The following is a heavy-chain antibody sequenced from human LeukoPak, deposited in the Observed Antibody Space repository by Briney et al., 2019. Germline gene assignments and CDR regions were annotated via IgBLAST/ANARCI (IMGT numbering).Heavy chain of an antibody. CDR2: IYYSGST. J-gene: IGHJ4*02. V-gene: IGHV4-59*12. D-gene: IGHD3-9*01. CDR3: ARDFHNILTGVDY. CDR1: GGSISSYY. Sequence: SETLSLTCTVSGGSISSYYWSWIRQPPGKGLEWIGYIYYSGSTNYNPSLKSRVTISVDTSKNQFSLKLSSVTPEDTAVYYCARDFHNILTGVDYWGQGTLVTVSS.